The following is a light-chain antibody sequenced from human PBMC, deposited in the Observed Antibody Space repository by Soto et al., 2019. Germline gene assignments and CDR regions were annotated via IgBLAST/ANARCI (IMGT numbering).Light chain of an antibody. CDR3: QQYSNWPMWT. Sequence: EIVLTQSPATLSVSPGERATLSCRASQSVSRSLAWYQQKPGQAPRLLIYGASSRATGIPDRFSGSGSGTDFTLTISRLESEDFAVYYCQQYSNWPMWTFGQGTKVDI. CDR2: GAS. V-gene: IGKV3D-15*01. CDR1: QSVSRS. J-gene: IGKJ1*01.